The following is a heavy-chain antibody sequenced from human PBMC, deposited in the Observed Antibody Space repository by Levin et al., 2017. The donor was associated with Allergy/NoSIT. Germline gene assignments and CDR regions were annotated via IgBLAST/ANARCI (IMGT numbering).Heavy chain of an antibody. D-gene: IGHD5-24*01. CDR2: ISYDGSNK. Sequence: GGSLRLSCAASGFTFSSYGMHWVRQAPGKGLEWVAVISYDGSNKYYADSVKGRFTISRDNSKNTLYLQMNSLRAEDTAVYYCAKMASARYGMDVWGQGTTVTVSS. J-gene: IGHJ6*02. CDR3: AKMASARYGMDV. CDR1: GFTFSSYG. V-gene: IGHV3-30*18.